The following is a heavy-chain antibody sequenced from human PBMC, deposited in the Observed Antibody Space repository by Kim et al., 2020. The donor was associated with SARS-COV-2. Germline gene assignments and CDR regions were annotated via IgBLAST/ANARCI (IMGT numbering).Heavy chain of an antibody. CDR2: IYTSGST. CDR3: ASGGLLWFGESTNRTPYIYGMDV. J-gene: IGHJ6*02. V-gene: IGHV4-61*02. Sequence: SETLSLTCTVSGGSISSGSYYWSWIRQPAGKGLEWIGRIYTSGSTNYNPSLKSRVTISVDTSKNQFSLKLSSVTAADTAVYYCASGGLLWFGESTNRTPYIYGMDVCGQGTTVTVSS. D-gene: IGHD3-10*01. CDR1: GGSISSGSYY.